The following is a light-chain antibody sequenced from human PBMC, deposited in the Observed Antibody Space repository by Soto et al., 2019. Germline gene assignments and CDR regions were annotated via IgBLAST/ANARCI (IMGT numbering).Light chain of an antibody. V-gene: IGKV3-15*01. Sequence: EIVMTQSLATLSVSPGERATLSCRASQTVYNNLAWYQQKPGQPPRLLIYGASARATGIPARFSGSGSGTEFPLTISSLQSEDFAVYYCQQYSNGPLIFGGGTKGEIK. CDR3: QQYSNGPLI. CDR2: GAS. J-gene: IGKJ4*01. CDR1: QTVYNN.